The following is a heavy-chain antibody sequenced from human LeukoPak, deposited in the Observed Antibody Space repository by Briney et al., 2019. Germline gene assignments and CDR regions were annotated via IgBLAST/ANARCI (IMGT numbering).Heavy chain of an antibody. D-gene: IGHD2-15*01. J-gene: IGHJ6*02. Sequence: GGSLRLSCAASGFTFSSYSMNWVRQAPGKGLEWVSSISSSSSYIYYADSVKGRFTISRDNSKNTLYLQMNSLRAEDTAVYYCATPRDDNYYYGMDVWGQGTTVTVSS. CDR1: GFTFSSYS. CDR3: ATPRDDNYYYGMDV. V-gene: IGHV3-21*01. CDR2: ISSSSSYI.